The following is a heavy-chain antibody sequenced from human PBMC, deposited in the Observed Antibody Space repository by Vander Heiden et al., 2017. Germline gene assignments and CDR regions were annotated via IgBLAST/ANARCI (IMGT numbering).Heavy chain of an antibody. D-gene: IGHD6-19*01. CDR2: ISGSGGST. CDR1: GFTFSSYA. CDR3: AKRTQLRRPEGSSGWSIQH. Sequence: EVQLLESGGGLVQPGGSLRLSCAASGFTFSSYAMGWVRQAPGKGLEWVSAISGSGGSTYYADSVKGRFTISRDNSKNTLYLQMNSLRAEDTAVYYCAKRTQLRRPEGSSGWSIQHWGQGTLVTVSS. V-gene: IGHV3-23*01. J-gene: IGHJ1*01.